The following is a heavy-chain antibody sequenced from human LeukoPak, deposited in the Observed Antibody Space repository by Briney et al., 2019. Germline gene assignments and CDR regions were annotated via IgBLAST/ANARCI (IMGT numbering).Heavy chain of an antibody. CDR2: INPSGGST. CDR1: GYTFTSYY. Sequence: ASVKVSCKASGYTFTSYYMHWVRQAPGQGLEWMGIINPSGGSTSYAQKFQGRVTMTRDTSTSTVYMELSSLGSEDTAVYYCATLNCSSTSCQRNPFDYWGQGTLATVSS. J-gene: IGHJ4*02. CDR3: ATLNCSSTSCQRNPFDY. D-gene: IGHD2-2*01. V-gene: IGHV1-46*01.